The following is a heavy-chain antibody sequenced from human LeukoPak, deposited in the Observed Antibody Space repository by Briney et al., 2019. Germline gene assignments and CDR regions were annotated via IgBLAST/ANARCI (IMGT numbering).Heavy chain of an antibody. D-gene: IGHD1-26*01. Sequence: GGSLRLSCAASGFTFSSYGMHWVRQAPGKGLEWVAVIWYDGSNKYYADSVKGRFTISRDNSKNTLYLQMNSLRAEDTAVYYCARDGWELLSYDAFDIWGQGTIVTVSS. CDR2: IWYDGSNK. CDR3: ARDGWELLSYDAFDI. CDR1: GFTFSSYG. V-gene: IGHV3-33*01. J-gene: IGHJ3*02.